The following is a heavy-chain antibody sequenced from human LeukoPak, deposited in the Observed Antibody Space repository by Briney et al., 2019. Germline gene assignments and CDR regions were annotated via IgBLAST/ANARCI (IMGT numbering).Heavy chain of an antibody. CDR3: ARPYSSNAGSFNI. Sequence: ASVKVSCKASGYTFTSYDINWVRQATGQGLEWMGWMNPNSGNTGYAQKFQGRVTITRSTSISTAYMELSSLRSEDTAVYYCARPYSSNAGSFNIWGQGTMVTVSS. J-gene: IGHJ3*02. CDR1: GYTFTSYD. V-gene: IGHV1-8*03. CDR2: MNPNSGNT. D-gene: IGHD6-13*01.